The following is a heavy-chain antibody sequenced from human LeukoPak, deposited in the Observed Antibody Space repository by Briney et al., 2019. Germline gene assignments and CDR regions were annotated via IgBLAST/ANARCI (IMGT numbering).Heavy chain of an antibody. CDR1: GGTFSSYA. CDR3: ARDLSGYDFWSGYYVY. V-gene: IGHV1-69*05. J-gene: IGHJ4*02. CDR2: IIPIFGTA. D-gene: IGHD3-3*01. Sequence: SVKVSCKASGGTFSSYAISWVRQAPGQGLEWMGRIIPIFGTANYAQKFQGRVTITTDESTSTAYMELSSLRSEGTAVYYCARDLSGYDFWSGYYVYWGQGTLVTVSS.